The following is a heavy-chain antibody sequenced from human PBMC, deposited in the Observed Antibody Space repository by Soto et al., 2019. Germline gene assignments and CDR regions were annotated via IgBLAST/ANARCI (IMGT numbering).Heavy chain of an antibody. V-gene: IGHV3-21*01. Sequence: GGSLRLSCAASGFTFSSYSMNWVRQAPGKGLEWVSSISSSSSYIYYADSVKGRFTISRDNAKNSLYLQMNSLRAEDTAVYYCAREWYNWNYAIDYWGQGTLVTVSS. CDR1: GFTFSSYS. CDR3: AREWYNWNYAIDY. J-gene: IGHJ4*02. D-gene: IGHD1-7*01. CDR2: ISSSSSYI.